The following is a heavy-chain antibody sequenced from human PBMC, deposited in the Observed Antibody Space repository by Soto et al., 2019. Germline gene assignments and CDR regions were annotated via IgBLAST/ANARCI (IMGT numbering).Heavy chain of an antibody. CDR2: IIPIFGTA. D-gene: IGHD6-25*01. J-gene: IGHJ4*02. CDR1: GGTFSSYA. V-gene: IGHV1-69*05. Sequence: ASVKVSCKASGGTFSSYAISWVRQAPGQGLEWMGGIIPIFGTANYAQKLQGRVTMTTDTSTSTAYMELRSLRSDDTAVYYCARECPQSGWFVYWGQGTLVTVSS. CDR3: ARECPQSGWFVY.